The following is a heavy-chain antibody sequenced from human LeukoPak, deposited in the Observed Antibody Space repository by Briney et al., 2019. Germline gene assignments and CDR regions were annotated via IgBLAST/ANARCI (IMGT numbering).Heavy chain of an antibody. V-gene: IGHV3-23*01. J-gene: IGHJ4*02. CDR3: AKDRPNFYETSGSYYKIKGDF. D-gene: IGHD3-10*01. Sequence: GGSLRLSCEASGFPFNTHAMSWVRQAPGKGLPWVESITSIGRTPYYTASVKGRFTISRDNSKNTLYLQMNSLRGEDTAVYYCAKDRPNFYETSGSYYKIKGDFWGQGSLVTVSS. CDR2: ITSIGRTP. CDR1: GFPFNTHA.